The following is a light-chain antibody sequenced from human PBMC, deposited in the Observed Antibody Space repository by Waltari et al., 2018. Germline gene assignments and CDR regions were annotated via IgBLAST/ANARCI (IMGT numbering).Light chain of an antibody. CDR2: TNN. V-gene: IGLV1-44*01. CDR3: ATWDDSLNGNV. CDR1: SSNIGSNP. Sequence: QSVLTQPPSASGTPGQRVTIPCSGSSSNIGSNPVHWYQQLPGTAPKLLIYTNNQRPSGVPDRFSGSKSGTSASLAISGLQSEDEAHYYCATWDDSLNGNVFGSGTKVIVL. J-gene: IGLJ6*01.